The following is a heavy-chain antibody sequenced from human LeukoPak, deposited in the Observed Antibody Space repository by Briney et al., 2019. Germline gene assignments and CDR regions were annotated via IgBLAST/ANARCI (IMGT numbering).Heavy chain of an antibody. J-gene: IGHJ4*02. CDR3: AREEQNMPLGY. CDR1: GFTFSSYG. CDR2: IWYDGSNK. Sequence: PGGSLRLSCAASGFTFSSYGMHWVRQVPGKGLEWVAVIWYDGSNKYYADSVKGRFTISRDNSKNTLYLQMNSLRAEDTAVYYCAREEQNMPLGYWGQGTLVTVSS. D-gene: IGHD2/OR15-2a*01. V-gene: IGHV3-33*01.